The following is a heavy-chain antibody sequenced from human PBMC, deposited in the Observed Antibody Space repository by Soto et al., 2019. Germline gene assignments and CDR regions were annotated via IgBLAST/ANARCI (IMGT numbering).Heavy chain of an antibody. CDR3: ATEGRGIGY. Sequence: EVQLVESGGGLVPPGGSLRLSCAASGFTFSSYWMSWVRQAPGKGLEWVANIKQDGSEKNYVDSVKGRFTISRDNAKNSLYLQMNSLSVEDTAVYYCATEGRGIGYWGQGTLVTVSS. CDR2: IKQDGSEK. V-gene: IGHV3-7*01. J-gene: IGHJ4*02. D-gene: IGHD1-26*01. CDR1: GFTFSSYW.